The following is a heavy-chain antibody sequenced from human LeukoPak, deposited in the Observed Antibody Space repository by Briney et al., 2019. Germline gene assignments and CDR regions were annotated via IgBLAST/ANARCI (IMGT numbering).Heavy chain of an antibody. Sequence: GGSVKVSCKAFRYTLIHYYMHGVRQAPGQGRECMGWIYPNSGGTHYAQKIQGRVTRTRDTPISTAYMALSMLRSDDTAVYYCASTEPPRSTSWPHYSSGYYYLFSWVQGTLVTVPS. J-gene: IGHJ4*02. CDR3: ASTEPPRSTSWPHYSSGYYYLFS. CDR1: RYTLIHYY. D-gene: IGHD3-22*01. V-gene: IGHV1-2*02. CDR2: IYPNSGGT.